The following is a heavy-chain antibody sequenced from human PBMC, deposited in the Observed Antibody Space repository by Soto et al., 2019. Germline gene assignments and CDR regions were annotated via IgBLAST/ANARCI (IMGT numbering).Heavy chain of an antibody. Sequence: KASKTLSLTCTVSGGSISSYYWSWIRQPPGKGLEWIGYISYSGSTNYNPSLKSRDFITVDTSKNQFSLNLNSVTAADTAIYYCARGKRGDPYSTMDVWGQGTTVTVSS. D-gene: IGHD4-4*01. CDR3: ARGKRGDPYSTMDV. CDR2: ISYSGST. CDR1: GGSISSYY. V-gene: IGHV4-59*01. J-gene: IGHJ6*02.